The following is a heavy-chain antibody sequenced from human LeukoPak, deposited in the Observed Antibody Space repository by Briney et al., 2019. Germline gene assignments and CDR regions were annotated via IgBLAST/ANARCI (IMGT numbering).Heavy chain of an antibody. J-gene: IGHJ4*02. CDR2: ISWDGGST. CDR1: GFTFDDYA. Sequence: PGGSLRLSCAPSGFTFDDYAMHWVRQAPGKGLEWVSLISWDGGSTYYADSVKGRFTISRDNSKNSLYLQMNSLRAEDTALYYCVKDQSSSGYYYHFDYWGQGTLVTVSS. D-gene: IGHD3-22*01. V-gene: IGHV3-43D*04. CDR3: VKDQSSSGYYYHFDY.